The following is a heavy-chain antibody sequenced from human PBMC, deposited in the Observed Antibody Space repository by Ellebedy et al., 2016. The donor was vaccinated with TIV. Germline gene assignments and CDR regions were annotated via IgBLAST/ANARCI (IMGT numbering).Heavy chain of an antibody. CDR1: RYTFTGYY. V-gene: IGHV1-2*04. CDR3: ARGLGYCTDGVCP. Sequence: ASVKVSXKASRYTFTGYYMHWVRQAPGQGLEWMGWINPNSGGTNYAQKFQGWVTMTRDTSISTAYMELSRLRSDDTAVYYCARGLGYCTDGVCPWGQGTLVTVSS. J-gene: IGHJ5*02. D-gene: IGHD2-8*01. CDR2: INPNSGGT.